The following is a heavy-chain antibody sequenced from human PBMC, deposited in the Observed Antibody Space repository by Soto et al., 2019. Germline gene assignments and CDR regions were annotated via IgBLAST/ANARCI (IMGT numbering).Heavy chain of an antibody. J-gene: IGHJ4*02. CDR2: IYPDSGGT. D-gene: IGHD2-8*01. V-gene: IGHV1-2*02. CDR3: RVSGVSEVDY. CDR1: GYTFSGFY. Sequence: QVQLVQSGAEVKTPGASVKVSCRTSGYTFSGFYIHWGRQAPGQGLESMGWIYPDSGGTDYAQKVQGRVTMTRDTSISTAYMELSRLRSDDTAVYYCRVSGVSEVDYWGQGTLVTVSS.